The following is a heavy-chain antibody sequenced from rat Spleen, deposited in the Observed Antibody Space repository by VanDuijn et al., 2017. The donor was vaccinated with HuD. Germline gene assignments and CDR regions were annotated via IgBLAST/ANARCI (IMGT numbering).Heavy chain of an antibody. V-gene: IGHV2-45*01. CDR3: ARTVTIAALFDY. J-gene: IGHJ2*01. Sequence: QVQLKESGPGLVQPSETLSLTCTVSGFSLTSYNVHWVRQPPGKGLEWMGVMWSSGSADYNSVLKSRLSISRDTSKSQVFLKMNSLQTEDTAMDFCARTVTIAALFDYWGQGVMVTVSS. D-gene: IGHD1-2*01. CDR2: MWSSGSA. CDR1: GFSLTSYN.